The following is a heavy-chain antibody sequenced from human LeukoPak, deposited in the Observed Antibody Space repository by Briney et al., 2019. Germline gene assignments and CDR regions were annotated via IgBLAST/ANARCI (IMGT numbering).Heavy chain of an antibody. Sequence: SETLSLTCTVSGGSISSYYWSWIRQPPGKGLEWIGYIYYSGSTNYNPSLKSRVTISVDTSKNQFSLKLSSVTAADTAVYYCARGPYYYDSSGDWGHGTLVTVSS. J-gene: IGHJ4*01. CDR2: IYYSGST. CDR3: ARGPYYYDSSGD. V-gene: IGHV4-59*01. CDR1: GGSISSYY. D-gene: IGHD3-22*01.